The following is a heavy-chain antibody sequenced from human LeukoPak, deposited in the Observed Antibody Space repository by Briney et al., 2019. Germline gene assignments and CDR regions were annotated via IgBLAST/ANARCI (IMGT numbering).Heavy chain of an antibody. D-gene: IGHD3-10*01. Sequence: GGSLRLSCAASGFTSSNYAMSWIRQAAGKGLEWVSAISGSGGSTYYADSVTGRFTISRDNSKNTLYLQMRSLRAEDTTVYYCARRYGSGTYYNYFEYWGQGTVVTVSS. J-gene: IGHJ4*02. CDR1: GFTSSNYA. V-gene: IGHV3-23*01. CDR2: ISGSGGST. CDR3: ARRYGSGTYYNYFEY.